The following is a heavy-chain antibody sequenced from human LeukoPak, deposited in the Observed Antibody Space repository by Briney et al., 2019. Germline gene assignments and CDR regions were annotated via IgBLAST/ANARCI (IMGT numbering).Heavy chain of an antibody. J-gene: IGHJ4*02. V-gene: IGHV1-69*05. CDR2: IIPIFGTA. CDR3: ARTTNWNDDGSFDY. CDR1: GGTFSSYA. D-gene: IGHD1-1*01. Sequence: SVKVSCKASGGTFSSYAISWVRQAPGQGLELMGRIIPIFGTANYAQKFQGRVTITTDESTSTAYMELSSLRSEDTAVYYCARTTNWNDDGSFDYWGQGTLVTVSS.